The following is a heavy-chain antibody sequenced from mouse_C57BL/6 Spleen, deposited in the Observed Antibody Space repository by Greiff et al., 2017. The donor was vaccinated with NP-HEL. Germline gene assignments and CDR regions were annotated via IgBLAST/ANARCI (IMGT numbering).Heavy chain of an antibody. Sequence: EVKVEESGGGLVQPGGSMKLSCVASGFTFSNYWMNWVRQSPEKGLEWVAQIRLKSDNYATHYAESVKGRFTISRDDSKSSVYLQMNNLRAEDTGIYYCTGWYYDYEDWYFDVWGTGTTVTVSS. D-gene: IGHD2-4*01. J-gene: IGHJ1*03. CDR3: TGWYYDYEDWYFDV. CDR2: IRLKSDNYAT. V-gene: IGHV6-3*01. CDR1: GFTFSNYW.